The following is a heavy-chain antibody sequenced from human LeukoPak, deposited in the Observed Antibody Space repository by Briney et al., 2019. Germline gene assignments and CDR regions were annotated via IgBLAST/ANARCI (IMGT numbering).Heavy chain of an antibody. CDR3: ARLVVPIQLWFNPLARRHQYFDY. J-gene: IGHJ4*02. D-gene: IGHD5-18*01. CDR1: GGSFSGYY. CDR2: INHSGST. Sequence: SETLSLTCAVYGGSFSGYYWSWIRQPPGKGLEWIGEINHSGSTNYNPSLKSRVTISVDTSKNQFSLKLSSVTAADTAVYYCARLVVPIQLWFNPLARRHQYFDYWGQGTLVTVSS. V-gene: IGHV4-34*01.